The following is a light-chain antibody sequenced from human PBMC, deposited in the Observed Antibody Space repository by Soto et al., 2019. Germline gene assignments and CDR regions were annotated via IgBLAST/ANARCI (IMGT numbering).Light chain of an antibody. J-gene: IGKJ5*01. V-gene: IGKV3D-20*01. CDR2: GTY. CDR3: QHYGDSLSIT. CDR1: QTVRRNF. Sequence: EVVLTQSPAILSLSPGERATLSCGASQTVRRNFLAWYQKRPGLAPRLLISGTYTRATGIPDRFSGRGSGTDFSLTISRLEPGDFAVYYCQHYGDSLSITFGQGTRLEIK.